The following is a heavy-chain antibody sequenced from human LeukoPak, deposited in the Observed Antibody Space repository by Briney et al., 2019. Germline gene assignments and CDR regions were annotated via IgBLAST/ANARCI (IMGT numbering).Heavy chain of an antibody. J-gene: IGHJ4*02. CDR2: ISFNGGNK. CDR3: AREPPYYYGSGSYYNGYYFDY. CDR1: GFTFSSYA. V-gene: IGHV3-30*04. D-gene: IGHD3-10*01. Sequence: GGSLRLSCAASGFTFSSYAMNWFRQAPGKGLEWVAVISFNGGNKYYADSVKGRFTISRDNSKNTLYLQMNSLRAEDTAVYYCAREPPYYYGSGSYYNGYYFDYWGQGTLVTVSS.